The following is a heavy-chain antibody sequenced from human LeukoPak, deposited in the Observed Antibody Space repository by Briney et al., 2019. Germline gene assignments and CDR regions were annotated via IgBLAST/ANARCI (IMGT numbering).Heavy chain of an antibody. CDR3: ARARYFDWGTDGGDAFDI. CDR1: GGSISSSSYY. J-gene: IGHJ3*02. CDR2: IYYSGST. Sequence: KTSETLSLTCTVSGGSISSSSYYWGWIRQPPGKGLEWIGSIYYSGSTYYNPSLKSRVTISVDTSKNQFSLKLSSVTAADTAVYYCARARYFDWGTDGGDAFDIWGQGTMVTVSS. V-gene: IGHV4-39*07. D-gene: IGHD3-9*01.